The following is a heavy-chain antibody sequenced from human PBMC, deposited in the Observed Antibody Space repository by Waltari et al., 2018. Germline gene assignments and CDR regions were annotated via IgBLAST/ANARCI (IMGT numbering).Heavy chain of an antibody. J-gene: IGHJ4*02. CDR3: ARGGGAPDDY. V-gene: IGHV1-2*06. Sequence: QVQLGQSGPEVKKPGASVKVSCKAYEYTFTGFFMHWVRQAPGHGLEWMGRINPNPGGTNYAQRFQGRVTMTRDTSISTAYMELSRLRSDDPAVYYCARGGGAPDDYWGPGTLVTVSS. CDR2: INPNPGGT. CDR1: EYTFTGFF.